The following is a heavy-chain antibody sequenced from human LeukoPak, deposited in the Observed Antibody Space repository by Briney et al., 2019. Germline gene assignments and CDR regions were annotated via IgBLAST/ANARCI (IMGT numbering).Heavy chain of an antibody. J-gene: IGHJ3*02. CDR3: ARDLSYYDSSRQAFDI. CDR2: IWYDGSNK. V-gene: IGHV3-33*01. Sequence: PGGSLRLSCAASGFTFSSYGMHWVRQAPGKGLEWVAVIWYDGSNKYYADSVKGRFTISRDNAKNSLYLQMNSLRAEDTAVYYCARDLSYYDSSRQAFDIWGQGTMVTVSS. CDR1: GFTFSSYG. D-gene: IGHD3-22*01.